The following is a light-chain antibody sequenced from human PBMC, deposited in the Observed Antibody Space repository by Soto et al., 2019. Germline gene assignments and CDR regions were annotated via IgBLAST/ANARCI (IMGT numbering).Light chain of an antibody. CDR2: AAS. Sequence: QLTQSPSSLSASVGDRVTITCRASQGISSYLAWYQQKPGKAPKLLIYAASTLQSGVPSRFSGSGSGTDFTLTISSLQPEDFATYYCQQLNSYPHTFGGGTKVDIX. CDR1: QGISSY. CDR3: QQLNSYPHT. J-gene: IGKJ4*01. V-gene: IGKV1-9*01.